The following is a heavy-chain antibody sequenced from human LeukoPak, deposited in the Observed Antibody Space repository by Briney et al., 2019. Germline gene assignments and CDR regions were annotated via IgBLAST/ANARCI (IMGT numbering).Heavy chain of an antibody. CDR1: GFTFSSYG. V-gene: IGHV3-30*02. Sequence: GGSLRLSCAASGFTFSSYGMHWVRQAPGKGLEWVAFIRYDGSNKYYADSVKGRFTISRDNSKNTLYLQMNSLRAEDTAVYYCAKDTLAYCGGDCPLDYWGQGTLVTVSS. CDR2: IRYDGSNK. CDR3: AKDTLAYCGGDCPLDY. D-gene: IGHD2-21*02. J-gene: IGHJ4*02.